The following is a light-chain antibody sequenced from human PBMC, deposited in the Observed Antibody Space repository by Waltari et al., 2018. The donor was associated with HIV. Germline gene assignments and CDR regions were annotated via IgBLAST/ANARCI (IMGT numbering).Light chain of an antibody. Sequence: QSVLTQPPSASGTPGQRVTISCSGSSSNIGSNTVNWYQQPPGTAPKLHICSNNQRPSGVPYRFSGSKSGTSASLAISGLQSEDEADYYCAAWDDSLNANWVFGGGTKLTVL. V-gene: IGLV1-44*01. J-gene: IGLJ3*02. CDR3: AAWDDSLNANWV. CDR1: SSNIGSNT. CDR2: SNN.